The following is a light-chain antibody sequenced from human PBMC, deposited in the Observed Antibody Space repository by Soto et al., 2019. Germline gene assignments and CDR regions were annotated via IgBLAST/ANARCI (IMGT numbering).Light chain of an antibody. V-gene: IGKV1-39*01. CDR3: QQSYSTRIT. CDR2: AAS. J-gene: IGKJ5*01. CDR1: QSISSY. Sequence: DIQMTQSPSSLSASVGDRVTVTCRASQSISSYLNWYQQKPGKAPKLLIYAASSLQSGVPPRFSGSGSGTDFTLTISSLQPEDFATYYCQQSYSTRITFGQGTRWRL.